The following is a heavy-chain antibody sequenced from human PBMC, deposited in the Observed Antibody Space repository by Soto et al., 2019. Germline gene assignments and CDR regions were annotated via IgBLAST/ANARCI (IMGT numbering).Heavy chain of an antibody. J-gene: IGHJ3*02. CDR1: GYTFTSYG. Sequence: QVQLVQSGAEVKKPGASVKVSCKASGYTFTSYGISWVRQAPGQGLEWMGWISAYNGNTNYAQKLQGRVTMTTDTSTSTXXMXLXXLRSDDTAVYYCARDHFILRLSMVRGVRHGSAFDIWGQGTMVTVSS. CDR3: ARDHFILRLSMVRGVRHGSAFDI. CDR2: ISAYNGNT. V-gene: IGHV1-18*01. D-gene: IGHD3-10*01.